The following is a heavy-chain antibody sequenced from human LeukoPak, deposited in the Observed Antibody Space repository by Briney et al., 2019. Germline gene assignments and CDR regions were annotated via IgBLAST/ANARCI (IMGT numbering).Heavy chain of an antibody. J-gene: IGHJ4*02. CDR3: ATWVTKVRVPDATDY. CDR1: GFTFSSYS. D-gene: IGHD3-10*01. V-gene: IGHV3-21*01. CDR2: ISSSSSYI. Sequence: KPGGSLRLSCAASGFTFSSYSMNWVRQAPGKGLEWVSSISSSSSYIYYADSVKGRFTISRDNAKNSLYLQMNGLRVEDTAVYYCATWVTKVRVPDATDYWGQGILVTVSS.